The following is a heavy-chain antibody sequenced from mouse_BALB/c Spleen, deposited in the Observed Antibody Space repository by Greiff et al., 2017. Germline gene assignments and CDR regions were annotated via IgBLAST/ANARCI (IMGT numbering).Heavy chain of an antibody. V-gene: IGHV3-2*02. D-gene: IGHD1-1*01. CDR2: ISYSGST. CDR3: ARTFYYYGSSYWYFDV. Sequence: EVQLQESGPGLVKPSQSLSLTCTVTGYSITSDYAWNWIRQFPGNKLEWMGYISYSGSTSYNPSLKSRIPITRDTSKNQFFLQLNSVTTEDTATYYCARTFYYYGSSYWYFDVWGAGTTVTVSS. CDR1: GYSITSDYA. J-gene: IGHJ1*01.